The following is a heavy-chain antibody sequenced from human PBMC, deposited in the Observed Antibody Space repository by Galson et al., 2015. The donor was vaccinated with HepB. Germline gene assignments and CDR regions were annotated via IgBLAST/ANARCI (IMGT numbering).Heavy chain of an antibody. CDR2: IDTAGGT. CDR1: GFTFSRHD. D-gene: IGHD4-17*01. CDR3: AREGTAVIFDGLDI. Sequence: SLRLSCAASGFTFSRHDMHWVRQAAGKGLEWVSAIDTAGGTYYPGSVKGRFTISRENAKNSLYLQMNNLRVGDTAVYYCAREGTAVIFDGLDIWGQGTVVTVSS. V-gene: IGHV3-13*01. J-gene: IGHJ3*02.